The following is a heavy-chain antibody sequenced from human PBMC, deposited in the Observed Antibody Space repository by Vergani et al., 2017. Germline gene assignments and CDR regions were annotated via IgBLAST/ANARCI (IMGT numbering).Heavy chain of an antibody. CDR3: ARDGTYYYGSGSFYLFDY. CDR1: GYTFFNYG. D-gene: IGHD3-10*01. Sequence: QVQLVQSGPEVKRPGASVKVSCKTSGYTFFNYGVNWIRRAPGQGFEWLGWNRADTGDPKYSERLQDRVTLTTDSSTNTAYMELRSLKSDDTAVYYCARDGTYYYGSGSFYLFDYWGQGTLVTVSS. CDR2: NRADTGDP. V-gene: IGHV1-18*04. J-gene: IGHJ4*02.